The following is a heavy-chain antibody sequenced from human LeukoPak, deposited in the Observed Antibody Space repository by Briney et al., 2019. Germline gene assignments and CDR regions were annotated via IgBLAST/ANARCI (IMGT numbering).Heavy chain of an antibody. D-gene: IGHD6-13*01. CDR2: TYYRSKWYN. V-gene: IGHV6-1*01. CDR3: ARASLGSSWPSFDY. J-gene: IGHJ4*02. CDR1: GDSVSSNSAT. Sequence: SQTLSLTCAISGDSVSSNSATWNWIRQSPSRGLEWLGRTYYRSKWYNEYAVSVKSQITINPDTSKNQFSLQLNSVTPEDTAVYFCARASLGSSWPSFDYWGQGTLVTVSS.